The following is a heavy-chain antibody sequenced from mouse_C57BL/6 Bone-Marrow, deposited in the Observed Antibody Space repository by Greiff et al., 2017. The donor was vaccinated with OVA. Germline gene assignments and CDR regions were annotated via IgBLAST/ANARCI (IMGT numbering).Heavy chain of an antibody. D-gene: IGHD1-1*01. J-gene: IGHJ1*03. V-gene: IGHV1-19*01. CDR1: GYTFTDYY. CDR3: AGYYGSSPIYWYFDV. CDR2: INPYNGGT. Sequence: VQLQQSGPVLVKPGASVKMSCKASGYTFTDYYMNWVKQSHGKSLEWIGVINPYNGGTSYNQKFKGKATLTVDKSSSTAYMQLNSLTSEDSAVYDCAGYYGSSPIYWYFDVWGTGTTVTVSS.